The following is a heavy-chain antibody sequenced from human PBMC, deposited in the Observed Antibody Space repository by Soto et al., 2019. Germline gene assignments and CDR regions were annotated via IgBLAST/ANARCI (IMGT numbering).Heavy chain of an antibody. CDR3: ARGEGGYYYGFDY. V-gene: IGHV1-58*02. Sequence: SVKVSCKASGFTFTSSAMQWVRQARGQRLEWIGWIVVGSGNTNYAQKFQERVTITRDMSTSTAYMELSSLRSEDTAVYYCARGEGGYYYGFDYWGQGTLVTVSS. D-gene: IGHD3-22*01. J-gene: IGHJ4*02. CDR1: GFTFTSSA. CDR2: IVVGSGNT.